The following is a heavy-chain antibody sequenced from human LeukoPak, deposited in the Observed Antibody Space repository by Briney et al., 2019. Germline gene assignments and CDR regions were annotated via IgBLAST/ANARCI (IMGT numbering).Heavy chain of an antibody. CDR1: GFTFSSYA. V-gene: IGHV3-30-3*02. D-gene: IGHD2-15*01. Sequence: GGSLRLSCAASGFTFSSYAMHWVRQAPGKGLEWVAVISYDGSNKYYADSVKGRFTISRDNSKNTLYLQMNSLRAEDTAVYYCAKTMRLIENDIVVVVAAPIDYWGQGTLVTVSS. CDR2: ISYDGSNK. J-gene: IGHJ4*02. CDR3: AKTMRLIENDIVVVVAAPIDY.